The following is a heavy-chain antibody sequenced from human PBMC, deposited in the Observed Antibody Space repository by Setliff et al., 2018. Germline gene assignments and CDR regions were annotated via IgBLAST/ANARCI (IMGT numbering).Heavy chain of an antibody. Sequence: SETLSLTCIVSGASITSEAYYWSWIRQYPGKGLEWIGYIYYSGSTYYNPSLQSRVTVSLDSSKDHFSLELTSVTAADTTVYFCARSRTTAVKGGVFAVWGRGTLVTVSS. V-gene: IGHV4-31*03. D-gene: IGHD1-7*01. J-gene: IGHJ2*01. CDR3: ARSRTTAVKGGVFAV. CDR2: IYYSGST. CDR1: GASITSEAYY.